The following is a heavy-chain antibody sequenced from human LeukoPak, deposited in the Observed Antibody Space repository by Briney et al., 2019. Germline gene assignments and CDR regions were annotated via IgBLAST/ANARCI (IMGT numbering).Heavy chain of an antibody. J-gene: IGHJ4*02. V-gene: IGHV3-21*04. CDR1: GFTFSSYS. CDR2: ISSSSSYI. Sequence: GGSLRLSCAASGFTFSSYSMNWVRQAPGKGLEWVSSISSSSSYIYCADSVKGRFTISRDNSKNTLYLQMNSLRAEDTAVYYCAKYPAYYYDSSGYYYWGQGTLVTVSS. CDR3: AKYPAYYYDSSGYYY. D-gene: IGHD3-22*01.